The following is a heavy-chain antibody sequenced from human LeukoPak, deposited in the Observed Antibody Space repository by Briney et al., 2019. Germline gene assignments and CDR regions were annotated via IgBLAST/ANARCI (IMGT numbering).Heavy chain of an antibody. D-gene: IGHD1-26*01. Sequence: GGSLRLSCAASGFTFSDYYMSWIRQAPGKGLEWVSYISSSGSTIYYADSVKGRFTISRDNAKNSLYLQMNSLRAEDTAVYYCARELNSGSYVTWDAFDIWGQGTMVTVSS. CDR1: GFTFSDYY. J-gene: IGHJ3*02. V-gene: IGHV3-11*04. CDR3: ARELNSGSYVTWDAFDI. CDR2: ISSSGSTI.